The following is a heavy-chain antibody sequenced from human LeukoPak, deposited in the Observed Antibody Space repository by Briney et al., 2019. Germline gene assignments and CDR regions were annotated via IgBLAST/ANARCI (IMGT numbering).Heavy chain of an antibody. CDR2: IYYSGRA. Sequence: PSETLSLTCSVSGGSINTNSWNWIRQPPGQGLEWIGYIYYSGRADYNPSLKSRVTMSVDTSKNQFSLKLTSVTAADTAVYYCARRGVEMAAIRPDNWFDPWGQGTLVTVSS. V-gene: IGHV4-59*08. D-gene: IGHD5-24*01. CDR1: GGSINTNS. CDR3: ARRGVEMAAIRPDNWFDP. J-gene: IGHJ5*02.